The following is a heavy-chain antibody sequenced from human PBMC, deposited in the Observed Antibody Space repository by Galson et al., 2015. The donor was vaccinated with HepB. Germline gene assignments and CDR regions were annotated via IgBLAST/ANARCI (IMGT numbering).Heavy chain of an antibody. D-gene: IGHD3-22*01. CDR3: ARENKYESSGYYPFDS. CDR1: GFPFSRYS. V-gene: IGHV3-21*04. Sequence: SLRLSCAASGFPFSRYSMNWVRQAPGKGPEWISSISRSGDYIYYADSVKGRFTISRDNARNSLLLQVDSLRADDTAVYYCARENKYESSGYYPFDSWGQGTLVTVSS. J-gene: IGHJ4*02. CDR2: ISRSGDYI.